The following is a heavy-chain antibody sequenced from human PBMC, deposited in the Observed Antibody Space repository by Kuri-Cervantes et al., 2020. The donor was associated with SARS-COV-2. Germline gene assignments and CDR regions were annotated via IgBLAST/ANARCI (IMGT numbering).Heavy chain of an antibody. CDR3: ARESYCRSTSCYPDMDV. CDR2: INPNSGGT. V-gene: IGHV1-2*02. Sequence: ASVKVSCKASGYTFTGYYMHWVRQAPGQGLEWMGWINPNSGGTNYAQKFQGRVTMTRDTSISTAYMELSRLRSDDTAVYYCARESYCRSTSCYPDMDVWGKGTTVTVSS. CDR1: GYTFTGYY. D-gene: IGHD2-2*01. J-gene: IGHJ6*03.